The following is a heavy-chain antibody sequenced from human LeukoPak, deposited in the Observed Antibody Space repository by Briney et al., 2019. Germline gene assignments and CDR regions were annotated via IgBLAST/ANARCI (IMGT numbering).Heavy chain of an antibody. V-gene: IGHV4-34*01. CDR2: INHSGST. CDR1: GGSFSGYY. CDR3: ARKTQYWGSPGLGFDY. D-gene: IGHD7-27*01. Sequence: SETLSLTCAVYGGSFSGYYWSWIRQPPGKGLEWIGEINHSGSTNYNPSLKSRVTISVDTSKNQFSLKLSPVTAADTAVYYCARKTQYWGSPGLGFDYWGQGTLVTVSS. J-gene: IGHJ4*02.